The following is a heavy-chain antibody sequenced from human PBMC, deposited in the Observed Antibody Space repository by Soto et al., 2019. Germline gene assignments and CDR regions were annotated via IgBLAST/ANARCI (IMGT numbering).Heavy chain of an antibody. Sequence: EVQLVESGGGLVQPGGSLRLSCAASGFTFSSYSMNWVRQAPGKGLEWVSFISSSSTTIYYADSVKGRFTISRDNAKNSLYLQMNSLRDEDTAVYYCAREEPFRYNWFDPWGQGTLVTVSS. D-gene: IGHD1-26*01. V-gene: IGHV3-48*02. J-gene: IGHJ5*02. CDR2: ISSSSTTI. CDR1: GFTFSSYS. CDR3: AREEPFRYNWFDP.